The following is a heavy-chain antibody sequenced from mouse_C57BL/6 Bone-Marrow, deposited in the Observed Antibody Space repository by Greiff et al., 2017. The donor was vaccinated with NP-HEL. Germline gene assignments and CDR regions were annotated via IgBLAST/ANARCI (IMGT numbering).Heavy chain of an antibody. CDR2: IYPRSGNT. CDR1: GSTFTSYG. V-gene: IGHV1-81*01. CDR3: ARIHEEE. Sequence: QGQLQQSGAELARPGASVKLSCKASGSTFTSYGISWVKQRTGPGLEWIGEIYPRSGNTYYNEKFKGKATLTADKSSSTAYMELRSLTAEDAAVYFCARIHEEEWGQGTLVTVSA. J-gene: IGHJ3*01.